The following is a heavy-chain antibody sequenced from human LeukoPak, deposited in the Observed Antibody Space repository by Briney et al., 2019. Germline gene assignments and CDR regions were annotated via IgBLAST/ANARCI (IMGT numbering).Heavy chain of an antibody. CDR3: ARDDYGDYSVPYYYGMDV. CDR2: ISSSSSYI. V-gene: IGHV3-21*01. Sequence: GGSLRLSCAASGFTFSSYAMSWVRQAPGKGLEWVSSISSSSSYIYYADSVKGRFTISRDNAKNSLYLQMNSLRAEDTAVYYCARDDYGDYSVPYYYGMDVWGQGTTVTVSS. D-gene: IGHD4-17*01. J-gene: IGHJ6*02. CDR1: GFTFSSYA.